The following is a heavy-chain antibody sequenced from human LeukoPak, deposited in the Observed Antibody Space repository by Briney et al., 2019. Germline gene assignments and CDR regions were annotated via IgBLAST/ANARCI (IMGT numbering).Heavy chain of an antibody. Sequence: PGGSLRLSCAASGFTFSDHYMDWVRQAPGKGLEWVGRTRNKANSYTTEYAASVKGRFTISRDDSKNSLYLQMNSLKTKDTAVYYCARDLYYWGQGTLVTVSS. CDR1: GFTFSDHY. V-gene: IGHV3-72*01. CDR2: TRNKANSYTT. J-gene: IGHJ4*02. CDR3: ARDLYY. D-gene: IGHD3-16*01.